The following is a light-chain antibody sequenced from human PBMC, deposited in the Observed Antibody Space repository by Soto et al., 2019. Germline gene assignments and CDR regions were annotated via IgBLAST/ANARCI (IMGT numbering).Light chain of an antibody. CDR2: DVS. Sequence: QSALTQPPSVSGSPGQSVTISCTGTSRDVGGYKYVSWYQQYPGKAPKLMIYDVSKRPSGVPERFSGFKSGNTASLTISGLQAEDEADYFCSSYTSLNTVIFGGGTKLTVL. CDR3: SSYTSLNTVI. J-gene: IGLJ2*01. CDR1: SRDVGGYKY. V-gene: IGLV2-11*01.